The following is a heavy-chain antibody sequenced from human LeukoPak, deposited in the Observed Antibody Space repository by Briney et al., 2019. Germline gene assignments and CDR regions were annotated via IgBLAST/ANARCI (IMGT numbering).Heavy chain of an antibody. J-gene: IGHJ3*02. CDR1: GFTFSSCS. Sequence: KPGGSLRLSCAASGFTFSSCSMNWVRQAPGKGLEWVSSISSSSSYIYYADSVKGRFTISRDNAKNSLYLQMNSLRAEDTAVYYCAREMATSKEDAFDIWGQGTMVTVSS. CDR2: ISSSSSYI. CDR3: AREMATSKEDAFDI. D-gene: IGHD5-24*01. V-gene: IGHV3-21*01.